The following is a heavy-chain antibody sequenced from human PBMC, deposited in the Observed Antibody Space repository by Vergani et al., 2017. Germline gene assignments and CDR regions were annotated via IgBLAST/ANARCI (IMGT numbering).Heavy chain of an antibody. D-gene: IGHD6-19*01. CDR3: ARRYSSGCLGY. Sequence: QVQLQESGPGLVKPSETLSLTCTVSGGSISSYYWSWIRQPPGKGLEWIGYIYYSGSTNYNPSLKSRVTISVDTSKNQFSLKLSSVTAADTAVYYCARRYSSGCLGYWGQGTLVTVSS. CDR2: IYYSGST. V-gene: IGHV4-59*12. CDR1: GGSISSYY. J-gene: IGHJ4*02.